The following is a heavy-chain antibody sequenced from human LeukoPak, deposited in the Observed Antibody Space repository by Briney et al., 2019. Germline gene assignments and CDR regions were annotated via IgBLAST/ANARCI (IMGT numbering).Heavy chain of an antibody. D-gene: IGHD6-19*01. V-gene: IGHV4-4*07. CDR2: IDTSGNT. CDR3: ARIPTNAVPSAHNGFDI. Sequence: SETLSLTCTVSGGSISSYYWSWIRQPAGKGLEWIGRIDTSGNTNYKPSLKSRVTMSVDTSKNQFSLRLNSVTAADTSIYYCARIPTNAVPSAHNGFDIWGQGTMLTVSS. J-gene: IGHJ3*02. CDR1: GGSISSYY.